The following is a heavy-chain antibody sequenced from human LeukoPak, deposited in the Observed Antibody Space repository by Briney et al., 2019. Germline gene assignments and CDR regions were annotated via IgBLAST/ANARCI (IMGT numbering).Heavy chain of an antibody. CDR1: GYTFSTYW. V-gene: IGHV3-74*01. CDR2: LNSDGSIT. J-gene: IGHJ4*02. Sequence: GGSLRLFCAASGYTFSTYWMHWVRQAPGKGLVWVSGLNSDGSITGYVDSVKGRFTISRDNSKNTLYLQMNSLRAEDTAVYYCAKTRGCSSTSCWYYFDYWGQGTLVTVSS. CDR3: AKTRGCSSTSCWYYFDY. D-gene: IGHD2-2*01.